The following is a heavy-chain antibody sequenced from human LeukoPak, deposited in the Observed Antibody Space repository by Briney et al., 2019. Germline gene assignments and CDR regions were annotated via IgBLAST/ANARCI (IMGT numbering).Heavy chain of an antibody. Sequence: GGSLRLSCAASGFTFSSYWMHWVRQAPGKGLVWVSRISTDGSSAIYADSVKGRFTISRDNAKNTLYLQMNSLRAEDTAVYYCARVNVCPRYHFDYWGQGTLVTVSS. CDR2: ISTDGSSA. V-gene: IGHV3-74*01. CDR3: ARVNVCPRYHFDY. CDR1: GFTFSSYW. D-gene: IGHD3-16*01. J-gene: IGHJ4*02.